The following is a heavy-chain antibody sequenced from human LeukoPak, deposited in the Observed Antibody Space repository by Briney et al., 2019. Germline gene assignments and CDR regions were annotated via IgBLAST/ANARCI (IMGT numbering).Heavy chain of an antibody. CDR2: IYYSGST. V-gene: IGHV4-31*03. D-gene: IGHD1-26*01. Sequence: KPSETLSLTCTVSGGSISSGGYYWSWIRQHPGKGLEWIGYIYYSGSTYYNPSLKSRVTISVDTSKNQFSLKLSSVTAADTAVYYCARGAPRGERLGWFDPWGQGTLVTVSS. CDR3: ARGAPRGERLGWFDP. CDR1: GGSISSGGYY. J-gene: IGHJ5*02.